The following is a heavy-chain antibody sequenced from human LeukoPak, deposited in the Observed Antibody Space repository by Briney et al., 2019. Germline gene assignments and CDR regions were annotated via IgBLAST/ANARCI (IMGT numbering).Heavy chain of an antibody. D-gene: IGHD2-2*02. CDR2: ISGSGGST. V-gene: IGHV3-23*01. CDR1: GFTFGSYS. J-gene: IGHJ3*02. Sequence: GGSLRLSCAASGFTFGSYSMNWVRQAPGKGLEWVSAISGSGGSTYYADSVKGRFTISRDNSKNTLYLQMNSLRAEDTAVYYCAKCYSTSCYKGAFDIWGQGTMVTVSS. CDR3: AKCYSTSCYKGAFDI.